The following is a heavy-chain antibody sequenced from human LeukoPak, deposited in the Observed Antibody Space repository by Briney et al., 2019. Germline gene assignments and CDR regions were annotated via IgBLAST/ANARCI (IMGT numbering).Heavy chain of an antibody. CDR3: ARYGDYVERAFDI. CDR1: GGSISSYY. V-gene: IGHV4-59*01. Sequence: PSETLSLTCTVSGGSISSYYWSWIRQPPGKGLEWIGYIYYSGSTNYNPSLKSRVTISVDTSKNQFSLKLSSVTAADTAVYYCARYGDYVERAFDIWGQGTMVTVSS. CDR2: IYYSGST. J-gene: IGHJ3*02. D-gene: IGHD4-17*01.